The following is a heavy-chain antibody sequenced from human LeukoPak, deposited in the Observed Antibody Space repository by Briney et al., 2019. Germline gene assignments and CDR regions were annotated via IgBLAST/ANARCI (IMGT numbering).Heavy chain of an antibody. CDR2: IKSKTDGGTT. V-gene: IGHV3-15*01. D-gene: IGHD6-13*01. CDR3: TTDLYSSSWLDY. CDR1: GFTVSSNY. J-gene: IGHJ4*02. Sequence: KAGGSLRLSCAASGFTVSSNYMSWVRQAPGKGLEWVGRIKSKTDGGTTDYAAPVKGRFTISRDDSKNTLYLQMNSLKTEDTAVYYCTTDLYSSSWLDYWGQGTLVTVSS.